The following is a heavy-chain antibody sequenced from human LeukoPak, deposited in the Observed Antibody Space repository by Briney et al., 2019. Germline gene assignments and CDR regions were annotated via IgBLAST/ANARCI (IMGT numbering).Heavy chain of an antibody. J-gene: IGHJ4*02. V-gene: IGHV4-31*03. CDR1: GGSISSGGYY. Sequence: SETLSLTCTVSGGSISSGGYYWRWIRQHPGKGLEWIGYIYYSGSTHYNPSLKTRVTISVDTSKNQFSLKLSSVTAAATAVYYCARGSGSPLGHYWGQGTLVTVSS. CDR3: ARGSGSPLGHY. CDR2: IYYSGST. D-gene: IGHD3-10*01.